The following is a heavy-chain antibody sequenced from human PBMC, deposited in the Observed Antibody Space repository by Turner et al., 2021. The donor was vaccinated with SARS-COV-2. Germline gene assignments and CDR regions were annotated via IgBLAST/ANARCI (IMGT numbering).Heavy chain of an antibody. CDR1: GFAFSNYW. V-gene: IGHV3-7*01. Sequence: EVQLVASGGGLVQPGESLRLSCVASGFAFSNYWMTWVRQAPGKGLEWVANIKQDGGEKYYVDSVKGRVTISRDNAENSLYLQMNSLRVEDTAMYYCVSKGQVAVAGFDSWGQGTLVTVSS. CDR3: VSKGQVAVAGFDS. CDR2: IKQDGGEK. J-gene: IGHJ4*02. D-gene: IGHD6-19*01.